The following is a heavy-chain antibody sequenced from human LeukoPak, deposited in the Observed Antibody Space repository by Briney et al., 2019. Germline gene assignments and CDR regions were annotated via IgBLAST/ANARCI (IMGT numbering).Heavy chain of an antibody. CDR1: GFTFSSYA. V-gene: IGHV3-30-3*01. CDR3: ARAVIAVAGLEDY. CDR2: ISYDGSNK. J-gene: IGHJ4*02. D-gene: IGHD6-19*01. Sequence: GGSLRLSCAAPGFTFSSYAMHWVRQAPGKGLEWVAVISYDGSNKYYADSVKGRFTISRDNSKNTLYLQMNSLRAEDTAVYYCARAVIAVAGLEDYWGQGTLVTVSS.